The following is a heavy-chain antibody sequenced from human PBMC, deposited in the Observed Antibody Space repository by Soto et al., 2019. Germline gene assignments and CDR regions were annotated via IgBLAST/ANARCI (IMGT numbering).Heavy chain of an antibody. CDR2: INAGNGNT. D-gene: IGHD6-6*01. CDR1: GYTFTSYA. Sequence: QVQLVQSGAEVKKPGASVKVSCKASGYTFTSYAMHWVRQAPGQRLEWMGWINAGNGNTKYSQKFQGRVTITRDTSASTAYMELSSLRSEDTAVYYCARDRFVIAARPRPTGYYGMDVWGQGTTVTVSS. V-gene: IGHV1-3*01. CDR3: ARDRFVIAARPRPTGYYGMDV. J-gene: IGHJ6*02.